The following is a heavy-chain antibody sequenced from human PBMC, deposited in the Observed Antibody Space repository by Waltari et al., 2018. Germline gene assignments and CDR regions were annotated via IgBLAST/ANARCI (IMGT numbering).Heavy chain of an antibody. CDR1: GYTFTGYF. D-gene: IGHD6-19*01. J-gene: IGHJ4*02. Sequence: VQLVQSGAEVKKPGASVKVSCKASGYTFTGYFIHWVRQAPGQGLEWMGWIHPGSGDTNYAQNFQGRVTMTTDTSISTAYMDLTRLRSDDTAVYYCARGVGAVAGPYFDYWGQGTLITVSS. V-gene: IGHV1-2*02. CDR3: ARGVGAVAGPYFDY. CDR2: IHPGSGDT.